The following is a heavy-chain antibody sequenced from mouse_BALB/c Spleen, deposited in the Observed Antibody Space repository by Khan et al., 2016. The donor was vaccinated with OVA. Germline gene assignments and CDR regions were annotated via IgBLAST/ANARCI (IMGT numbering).Heavy chain of an antibody. Sequence: QVQLKESGPGLVAPSQSLSITCTVSGFSLSNYGVHWVRQPPGKGLEWLGVIRTGGITNYYSALMSRLIICNDNSKSQVFLKMNRLQTDDTAIYYCARSYDYDVGGFAYWGQGTLVTVSA. CDR2: IRTGGIT. J-gene: IGHJ3*01. CDR1: GFSLSNYG. V-gene: IGHV2-9*02. CDR3: ARSYDYDVGGFAY. D-gene: IGHD2-4*01.